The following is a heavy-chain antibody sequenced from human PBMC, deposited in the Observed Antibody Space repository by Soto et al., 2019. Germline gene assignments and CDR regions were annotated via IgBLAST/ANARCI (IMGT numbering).Heavy chain of an antibody. D-gene: IGHD1-7*01. J-gene: IGHJ4*02. CDR2: ISGSGGST. CDR1: GFTFSSYA. V-gene: IGHV3-23*01. CDR3: AKETGTGTTSRFYDYFDY. Sequence: GGSLRLSCAASGFTFSSYAMSWVRQAPGKGLEWVSAISGSGGSTYYADSVKGRFTISRDNSKNTLYLQRNSLRAEDTAVYYCAKETGTGTTSRFYDYFDYWGQGTLVTVSS.